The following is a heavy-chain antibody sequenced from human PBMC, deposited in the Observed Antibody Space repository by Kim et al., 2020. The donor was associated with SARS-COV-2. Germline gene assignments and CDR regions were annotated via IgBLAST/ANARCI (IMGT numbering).Heavy chain of an antibody. V-gene: IGHV4-4*02. D-gene: IGHD1-26*01. CDR3: ARRWELPTRGCAFDI. J-gene: IGHJ3*02. CDR2: IYHSGST. Sequence: SETLSLTCAVSGGSISSSNWWSWVRQPPGKGLEWIGEIYHSGSTNYNPSLKSRVTISVDKSKNQFSLKLSSVTAADTAVYYCARRWELPTRGCAFDIWGQGTMVTVSS. CDR1: GGSISSSNW.